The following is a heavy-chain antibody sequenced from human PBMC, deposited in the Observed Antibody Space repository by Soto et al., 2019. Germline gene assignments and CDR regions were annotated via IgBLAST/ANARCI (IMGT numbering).Heavy chain of an antibody. CDR1: GYTFTSYD. Sequence: QVQLVQSGAEVKKPGASVKVSCKASGYTFTSYDINWVRQATGQGLEWMGWMNPNSGNTGYAQKFQGRVTMTRNNSICTAYVELSGLRSGATAVYSCARERGSGSYYNPWFASWGQGTLVVVSS. J-gene: IGHJ5*01. V-gene: IGHV1-8*01. CDR2: MNPNSGNT. D-gene: IGHD3-10*01. CDR3: ARERGSGSYYNPWFAS.